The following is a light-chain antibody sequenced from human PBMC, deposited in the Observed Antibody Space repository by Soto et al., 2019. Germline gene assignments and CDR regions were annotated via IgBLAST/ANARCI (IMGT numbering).Light chain of an antibody. CDR1: PSVTNY. J-gene: IGKJ2*01. CDR2: GAS. CDR3: QQSYSTYT. Sequence: EIVLTQSPATLSLSPGERATLSCRASPSVTNYLAWYQQKPGQAPRLLIYGASSLQSGVPSRFSGSGSGTDFTLTISSLQPEDFATYYCQQSYSTYTFGQGTKLEIK. V-gene: IGKV3-11*01.